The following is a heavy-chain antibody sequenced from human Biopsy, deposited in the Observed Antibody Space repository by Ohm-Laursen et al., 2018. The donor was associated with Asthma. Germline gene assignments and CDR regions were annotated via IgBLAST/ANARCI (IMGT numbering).Heavy chain of an antibody. D-gene: IGHD5-12*01. Sequence: ASVKDSCKASVDSFSNYAISWVRQAPGQGLEWMGGPIPVLGTPDHAQMFEGRVTITADESTSTAYMELSSLSSEDTAVYYCARGYSGSDRIVYYYSGLEVWGQGTTVTVSS. CDR3: ARGYSGSDRIVYYYSGLEV. V-gene: IGHV1-69*13. CDR2: PIPVLGTP. CDR1: VDSFSNYA. J-gene: IGHJ6*02.